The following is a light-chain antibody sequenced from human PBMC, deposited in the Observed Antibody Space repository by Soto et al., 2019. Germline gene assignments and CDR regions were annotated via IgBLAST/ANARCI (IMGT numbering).Light chain of an antibody. J-gene: IGKJ1*01. CDR2: DVS. Sequence: EIVLTQSPGTLSLSPGERATLSCRASQSVSSSSLAWYQQKRGQAPRLLILDVSSRATGIPDRFSGSGSGTDFTLTISRLEPEDFAVYYCQQYGGSPRTFGQGTKVDIK. V-gene: IGKV3-20*01. CDR3: QQYGGSPRT. CDR1: QSVSSSS.